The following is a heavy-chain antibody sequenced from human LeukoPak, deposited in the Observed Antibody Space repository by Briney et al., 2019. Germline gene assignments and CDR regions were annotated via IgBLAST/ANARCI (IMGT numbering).Heavy chain of an antibody. V-gene: IGHV1-8*01. J-gene: IGHJ4*02. CDR1: GYTFTSYD. Sequence: ASVKVSCKASGYTFTSYDINWVRQATGQGLEWMGWMNPNSGNTGYAQKFQGRVTMTRNTSISTAYMELSSLRSEDTAVYYCARGGGITMVRGVIPDYWGQGTLVTVSS. D-gene: IGHD3-10*01. CDR2: MNPNSGNT. CDR3: ARGGGITMVRGVIPDY.